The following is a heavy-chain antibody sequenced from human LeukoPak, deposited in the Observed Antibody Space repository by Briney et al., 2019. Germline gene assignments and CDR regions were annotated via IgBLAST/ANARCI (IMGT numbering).Heavy chain of an antibody. CDR2: IYYSGST. CDR1: GGSISSGDYY. J-gene: IGHJ4*02. Sequence: PSETLSLTCTVSGGSISSGDYYWSWICQPPGKGLEWIGYIYYSGSTYYNPSLKSRVTMSVDTSKNQFSLKLSSVTAADTAVYYCARELTYADYWGQGTLVTVSS. D-gene: IGHD4/OR15-4a*01. V-gene: IGHV4-30-4*01. CDR3: ARELTYADY.